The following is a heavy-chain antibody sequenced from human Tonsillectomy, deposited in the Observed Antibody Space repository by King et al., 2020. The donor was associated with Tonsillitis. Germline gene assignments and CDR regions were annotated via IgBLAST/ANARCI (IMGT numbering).Heavy chain of an antibody. D-gene: IGHD3-22*01. CDR2: IRSKAYGGTT. CDR1: GFTFGDYA. Sequence: DVQLVESGGGLVQPGRSLRLSCTASGFTFGDYAMSWFRQAPGKGLEWVGFIRSKAYGGTTEYAASVKGRFTISRDDSKSIAYLQMNSLKTEDTAVYYCTRERPWYYYDTPYYLDYWGQGTLVTVSS. V-gene: IGHV3-49*03. CDR3: TRERPWYYYDTPYYLDY. J-gene: IGHJ4*02.